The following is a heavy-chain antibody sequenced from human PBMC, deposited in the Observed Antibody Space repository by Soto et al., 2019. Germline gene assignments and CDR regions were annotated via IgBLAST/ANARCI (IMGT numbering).Heavy chain of an antibody. V-gene: IGHV1-18*01. Sequence: QVQLVQSGTEVKKPGASVKVSCKTSGYTFINYGISWVRQAPGQGPAWMGWISPYNDDTKYAQKFQGRVTMTTDTSTRTAYMEMRSLRSDDTAIYYCARDGFYAGSGRYSYGYSPPRYSAMDVWGQGTTVTVSS. CDR3: ARDGFYAGSGRYSYGYSPPRYSAMDV. CDR1: GYTFINYG. CDR2: ISPYNDDT. J-gene: IGHJ6*02. D-gene: IGHD5-18*01.